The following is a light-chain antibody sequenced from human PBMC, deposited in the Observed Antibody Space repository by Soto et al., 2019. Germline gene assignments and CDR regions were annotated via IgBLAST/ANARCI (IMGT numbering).Light chain of an antibody. CDR3: LLYYGSARV. CDR1: TGAVTSTYY. V-gene: IGLV7-43*01. Sequence: QDVVTQEPSLTVSPGGTVTLTCASSTGAVTSTYYPNWFQQKPGQAPRALIYGTSNNHSWTPARFSGSLLGGKAALTLSGVQPEDEAEYYCLLYYGSARVFGTGTKLTVL. CDR2: GTS. J-gene: IGLJ1*01.